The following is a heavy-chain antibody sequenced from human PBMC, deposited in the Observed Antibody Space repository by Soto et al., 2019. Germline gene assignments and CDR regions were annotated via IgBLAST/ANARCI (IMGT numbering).Heavy chain of an antibody. CDR3: ARALTVTTDDY. Sequence: EVQLVESGGGLVQPGGSLRLSCAASGFTFGTYEMHWVRQAPGKGLEWVSYISSSGTTIYYADSVKGRFTISRDNAKKSLYLRMNSLRAEDTAVYYCARALTVTTDDYWGQGTLVTVSS. D-gene: IGHD4-17*01. CDR2: ISSSGTTI. V-gene: IGHV3-48*03. J-gene: IGHJ4*02. CDR1: GFTFGTYE.